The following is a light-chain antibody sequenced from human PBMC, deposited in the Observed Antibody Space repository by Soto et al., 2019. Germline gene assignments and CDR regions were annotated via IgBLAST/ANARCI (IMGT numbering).Light chain of an antibody. J-gene: IGKJ4*01. V-gene: IGKV1-33*01. CDR1: QDISNY. CDR2: DAS. Sequence: DIQMTQSPSSLSASVGDRVTITCQASQDISNYLNWYQQKPGKAPKLLIYDASNLETVVPSRFSGSGSGTAFTFTISSLQPEDIATYYCQQYDNLPPLTFGGGTKVEIK. CDR3: QQYDNLPPLT.